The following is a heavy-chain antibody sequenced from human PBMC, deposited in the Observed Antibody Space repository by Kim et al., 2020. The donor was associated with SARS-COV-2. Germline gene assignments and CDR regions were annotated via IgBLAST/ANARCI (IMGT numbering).Heavy chain of an antibody. Sequence: SETLSLTCAVSGGSISSGNWWTWVRQPPGKGLEWIGEIHHSGSTNYNPSLKSRLTISVDKSKNQFSLRMTSVTAADTAVYYCARRDYYDSTGYFGYWGQGTLVTVSS. CDR2: IHHSGST. V-gene: IGHV4-4*02. D-gene: IGHD3-22*01. CDR1: GGSISSGNW. J-gene: IGHJ4*02. CDR3: ARRDYYDSTGYFGY.